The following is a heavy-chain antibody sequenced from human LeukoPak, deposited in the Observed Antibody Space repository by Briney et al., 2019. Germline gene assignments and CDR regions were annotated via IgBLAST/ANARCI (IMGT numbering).Heavy chain of an antibody. CDR1: GGSISSGGYY. J-gene: IGHJ3*02. D-gene: IGHD2-21*01. Sequence: PSETLSLTCTVSGGSISSGGYYWSWIRQHPGKGLEWIGYIYYSGSTYYNPSLKSRVTISVDTSKNQFSLKLSSVTAADTALYYCAREIGPNDAFDMWGQGTMVTVSS. V-gene: IGHV4-31*03. CDR2: IYYSGST. CDR3: AREIGPNDAFDM.